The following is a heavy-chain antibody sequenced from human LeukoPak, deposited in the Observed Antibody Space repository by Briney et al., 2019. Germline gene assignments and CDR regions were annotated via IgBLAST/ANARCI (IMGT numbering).Heavy chain of an antibody. V-gene: IGHV1-18*01. CDR1: GGTFSSYA. CDR3: ARGQSIAAVGGFYYYYYMDV. D-gene: IGHD6-13*01. J-gene: IGHJ6*03. Sequence: ASVKVSCKASGGTFSSYAISWVRQAPGQGLEWMGWISAYNGNTNYAQKLQGRVTMTTDTSTSTAYMELRSLRSDDTAVYYCARGQSIAAVGGFYYYYYMDVWGKGTTVTISS. CDR2: ISAYNGNT.